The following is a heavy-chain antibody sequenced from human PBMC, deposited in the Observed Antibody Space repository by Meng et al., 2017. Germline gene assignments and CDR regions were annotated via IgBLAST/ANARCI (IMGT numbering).Heavy chain of an antibody. J-gene: IGHJ2*01. CDR1: GFTVSDYY. V-gene: IGHV3-11*01. D-gene: IGHD1-14*01. CDR3: ARASVWVYFDL. CDR2: ISSSGSII. Sequence: VGFGVGLVMPGMSRALACVAVGFTVSDYYMSWIRVAPGEGLGWVSDISSSGSIIYYAGSEKGRFTISRDNAKYSLYLQMNSLRAEDTAVNDWARASVWVYFDLWGRGTLVTVSS.